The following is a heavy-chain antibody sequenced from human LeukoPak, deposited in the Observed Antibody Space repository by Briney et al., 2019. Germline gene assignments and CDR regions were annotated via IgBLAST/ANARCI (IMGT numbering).Heavy chain of an antibody. CDR3: AYITGKPFSLDY. CDR2: IKPDGGEK. V-gene: IGHV3-7*01. Sequence: GGSLRLSCAASGFTFSSYMMTWVRQAPGKGLEWVANIKPDGGEKFYVDSVKGRFTISRDNAKNSLYLQMNSLRAEDTAVYYCAYITGKPFSLDYWGQGTLVTVSS. D-gene: IGHD1-20*01. CDR1: GFTFSSYM. J-gene: IGHJ4*02.